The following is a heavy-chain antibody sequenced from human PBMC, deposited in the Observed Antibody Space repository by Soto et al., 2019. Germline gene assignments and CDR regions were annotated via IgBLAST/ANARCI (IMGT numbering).Heavy chain of an antibody. CDR3: AKRRGAGWHFDY. CDR1: GFTFSSYA. V-gene: IGHV3-23*01. Sequence: DVQLLESGGGLVQPEGSLRLSCAASGFTFSSYAMGWVRQGPGKGLEWVAVVSIGGSTHYADSVRGRFTISRDNSKNPLSLQMNSLTAEDTAVYFCAKRRGAGWHFDYWGQGALVTGSS. J-gene: IGHJ4*02. CDR2: VSIGGST. D-gene: IGHD2-15*01.